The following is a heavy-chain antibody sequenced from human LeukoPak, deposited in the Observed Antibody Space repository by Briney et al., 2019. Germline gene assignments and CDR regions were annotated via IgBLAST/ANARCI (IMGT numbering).Heavy chain of an antibody. V-gene: IGHV4-39*07. CDR2: IYYSGST. CDR1: GVSISSSSYY. CDR3: ARDRTLSGGSPDWFDP. D-gene: IGHD2-15*01. J-gene: IGHJ5*02. Sequence: SETLSLTCTVSGVSISSSSYYWGWIRQPPGKGLEWIGSIYYSGSTYYNPSLKSRVTISVDTSKNQFSLKLSSVTAADTAVYYCARDRTLSGGSPDWFDPWGQGTLVTVSS.